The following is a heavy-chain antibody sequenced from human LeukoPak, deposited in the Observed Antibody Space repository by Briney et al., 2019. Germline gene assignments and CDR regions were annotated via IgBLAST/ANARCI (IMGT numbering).Heavy chain of an antibody. CDR1: GGSISSSNW. Sequence: SGTLSLTCAVSGGSISSSNWWSWVRQPPGKGLEWIGEIYHSGSTNYNPSLKSRVTISVDKSKNQLSLKLSSVTAADTAVYYCARVFYGDYIRWFDPWGQGTLVTVSS. V-gene: IGHV4-4*02. CDR3: ARVFYGDYIRWFDP. J-gene: IGHJ5*02. D-gene: IGHD4-17*01. CDR2: IYHSGST.